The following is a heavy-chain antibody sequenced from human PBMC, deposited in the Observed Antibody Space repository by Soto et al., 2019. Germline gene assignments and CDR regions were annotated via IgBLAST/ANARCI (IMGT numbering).Heavy chain of an antibody. J-gene: IGHJ3*02. CDR3: ARGGVVLVPAGIGPCAFDM. CDR2: IIAIFGTA. D-gene: IGHD2-2*01. Sequence: GAPVKVSCKASGGTFSSYAISWVLQAPGQGLGWLGGIIAIFGTANYAQKFQGRVTITADESTSTAYLELSSRRSEDTAVYYCARGGVVLVPAGIGPCAFDMWGQGTMVTLSS. CDR1: GGTFSSYA. V-gene: IGHV1-69*13.